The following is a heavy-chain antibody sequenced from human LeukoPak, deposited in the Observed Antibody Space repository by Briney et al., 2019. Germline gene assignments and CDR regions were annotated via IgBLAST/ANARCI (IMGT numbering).Heavy chain of an antibody. Sequence: GASVKVSCKASGNTLTTYYIHWVRQPPGQGLEWMGIIHPIGGSTTYAQRFQGRVTMTRDTSTSTVYMELSSLTSDDTAVYYCARDIGYHDFWGPGTLVTVSS. J-gene: IGHJ4*02. CDR2: IHPIGGST. CDR1: GNTLTTYY. CDR3: ARDIGYHDF. D-gene: IGHD5-18*01. V-gene: IGHV1-46*01.